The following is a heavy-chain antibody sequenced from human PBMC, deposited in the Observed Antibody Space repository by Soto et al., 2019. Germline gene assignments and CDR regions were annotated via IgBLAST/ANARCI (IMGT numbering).Heavy chain of an antibody. J-gene: IGHJ6*02. CDR3: ARDTPGDLAIYYYGMDV. CDR2: ISAYNGNT. Sequence: GASVKVSCKASGYTFTSYGISWVRQSPGQGLEWMGWISAYNGNTNYAQKLQGRVTMTTDTSTSTAYMELRSLRSDDTAVYYCARDTPGDLAIYYYGMDVWGQGTTVTVSS. V-gene: IGHV1-18*01. D-gene: IGHD4-17*01. CDR1: GYTFTSYG.